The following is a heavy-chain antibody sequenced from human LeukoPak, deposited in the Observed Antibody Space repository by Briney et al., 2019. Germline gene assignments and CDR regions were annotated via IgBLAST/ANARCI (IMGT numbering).Heavy chain of an antibody. CDR3: ARGRYSYGGAVGDYFDY. Sequence: SETLSLTCTVSGGSISSYYWSWIRQPPGKGLEWVGYIYYSGSTNYNPSLKSRVTISVDTSKNQFSLKLSSVTAADTAVYYCARGRYSYGGAVGDYFDYWGQGTLVTVSS. CDR2: IYYSGST. CDR1: GGSISSYY. D-gene: IGHD5-18*01. J-gene: IGHJ4*02. V-gene: IGHV4-59*01.